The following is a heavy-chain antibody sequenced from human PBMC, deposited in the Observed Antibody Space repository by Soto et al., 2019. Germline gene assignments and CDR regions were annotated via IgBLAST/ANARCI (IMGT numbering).Heavy chain of an antibody. V-gene: IGHV3-23*01. J-gene: IGHJ4*02. Sequence: GGSLRLSCAASGFTFSSYAMSWVRQAPGKGLEWVSAISGSGGSTYYADSVKGRFTISRDNSKNTLYLQMNSLRAEDTAVYYCAKDLLFITMIVVVLDYWGQGTLVTVSS. CDR1: GFTFSSYA. D-gene: IGHD3-22*01. CDR3: AKDLLFITMIVVVLDY. CDR2: ISGSGGST.